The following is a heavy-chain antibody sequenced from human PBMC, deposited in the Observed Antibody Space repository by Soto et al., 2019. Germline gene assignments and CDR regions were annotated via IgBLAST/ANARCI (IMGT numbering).Heavy chain of an antibody. Sequence: GGSLRLSCAASGFTFSSYGMHWVRQAPGKGLEWVAVISYDGSNKYYADSVKGRFTISRDNSKNTLYLQMNSLGAEDTAVYYCAKDERDVDTAMVRYASYYYGMDVWGQGTTVTVSS. D-gene: IGHD5-18*01. J-gene: IGHJ6*02. CDR2: ISYDGSNK. V-gene: IGHV3-30*18. CDR3: AKDERDVDTAMVRYASYYYGMDV. CDR1: GFTFSSYG.